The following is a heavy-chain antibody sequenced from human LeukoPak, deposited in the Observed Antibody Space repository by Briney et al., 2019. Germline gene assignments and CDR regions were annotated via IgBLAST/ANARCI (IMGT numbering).Heavy chain of an antibody. D-gene: IGHD3-10*01. V-gene: IGHV1-2*06. J-gene: IGHJ4*02. CDR2: INPNSGGT. Sequence: GASVKVSCKASGYTFTGYYMHWVRQAPGQGLEWMGRINPNSGGTNYAQRYQGRVTMTRDTSISTAYMELSRLRSDDTAVYYCARDLGYYGSGRPNTLDYWGQGTLVTVSS. CDR1: GYTFTGYY. CDR3: ARDLGYYGSGRPNTLDY.